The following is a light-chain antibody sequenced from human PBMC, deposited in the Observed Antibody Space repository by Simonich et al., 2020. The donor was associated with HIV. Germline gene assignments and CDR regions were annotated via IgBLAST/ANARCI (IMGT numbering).Light chain of an antibody. V-gene: IGKV4-1*01. CDR3: QQYYSTPTWT. CDR1: QSVLYSSKNKNY. Sequence: DFVMTQSPDSLAVSLGERATISCKSSQSVLYSSKNKNYLAWYQQKPGQSPKLLMYWASTRESGVPDRFRSSGSGTDFTLTISSLQAEDVAVYYCQQYYSTPTWTFGQGTKVEIK. CDR2: WAS. J-gene: IGKJ1*01.